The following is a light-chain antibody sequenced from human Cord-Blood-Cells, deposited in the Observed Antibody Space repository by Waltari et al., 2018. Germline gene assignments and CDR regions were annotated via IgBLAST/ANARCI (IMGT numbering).Light chain of an antibody. CDR1: QSINRY. Sequence: DIQMTKSPSPLSASVGDSVTIICRGNQSINRYLNWYQHKPGKAPKLLNYSASSLQSGVPSRFSGSGSGTDFTLTISSLQPEDFATYYCQQSDRTPLTFGQGTKVEIK. V-gene: IGKV1-39*01. CDR3: QQSDRTPLT. J-gene: IGKJ1*01. CDR2: SAS.